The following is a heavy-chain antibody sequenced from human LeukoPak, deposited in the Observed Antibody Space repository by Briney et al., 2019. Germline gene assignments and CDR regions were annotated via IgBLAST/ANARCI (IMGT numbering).Heavy chain of an antibody. V-gene: IGHV4-4*07. CDR3: ASSTYYYDSSGFPS. J-gene: IGHJ5*02. CDR1: GGSISSYY. D-gene: IGHD3-22*01. Sequence: SETLSLTCTVSGGSISSYYWSWIRQPAGKGLEWIGRIYTSGSTNYNPSLKSRVTMSVDTSKNQFSLKLSSVTAADTAVYYCASSTYYYDSSGFPSCGQGTRVTVSS. CDR2: IYTSGST.